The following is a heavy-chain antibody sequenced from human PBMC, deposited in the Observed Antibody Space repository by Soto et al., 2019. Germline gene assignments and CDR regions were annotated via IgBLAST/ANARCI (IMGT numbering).Heavy chain of an antibody. CDR1: GGSISSSSYY. Sequence: QLQLQESGPGLVKPSETLSLTCTVSGGSISSSSYYWGWIRQPPGKGLEWIGSIYYSGSTYYNPSLNSRVTISVDTSKNQFSLKLSSVTAADTAVYYCATDSSSSIYYYYYMDVWGKGTTVTVSS. CDR3: ATDSSSSIYYYYYMDV. V-gene: IGHV4-39*01. J-gene: IGHJ6*03. D-gene: IGHD6-6*01. CDR2: IYYSGST.